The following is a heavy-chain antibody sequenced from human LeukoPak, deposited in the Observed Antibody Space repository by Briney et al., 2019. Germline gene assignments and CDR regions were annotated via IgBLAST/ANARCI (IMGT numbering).Heavy chain of an antibody. CDR3: ARFQYYDSTPQGI. J-gene: IGHJ3*02. V-gene: IGHV4-30-4*08. CDR1: GGSISSGDYY. Sequence: PSQTLSLTCTVSGGSISSGDYYWSWIRQPPGKGLEWIGEINHSGSTKYNPSLKSQVTISVDTSKNQFSLKLSSVTAADTAVYYCARFQYYDSTPQGIWGQGTMVTVSS. CDR2: INHSGST. D-gene: IGHD3-22*01.